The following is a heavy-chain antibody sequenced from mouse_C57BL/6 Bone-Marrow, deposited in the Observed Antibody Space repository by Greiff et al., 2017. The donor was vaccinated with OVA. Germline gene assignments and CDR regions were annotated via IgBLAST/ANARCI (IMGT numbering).Heavy chain of an antibody. CDR2: IHPSDSDT. V-gene: IGHV1-74*01. J-gene: IGHJ1*03. Sequence: QVQLKQPGAELVKPGASVKVSCKASGYTFTSYWMHWVKQRPGQGLEWIGRIHPSDSDTNYNQKFKGKATLTVDKSSSTAYMQLSSLTSEDSAVYYCAITEIFITTEWRYFDVWGTGTTVTVSS. D-gene: IGHD1-1*01. CDR3: AITEIFITTEWRYFDV. CDR1: GYTFTSYW.